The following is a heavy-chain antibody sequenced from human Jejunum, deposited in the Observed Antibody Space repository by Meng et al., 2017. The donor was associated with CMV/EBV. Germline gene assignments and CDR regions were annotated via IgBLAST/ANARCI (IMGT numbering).Heavy chain of an antibody. J-gene: IGHJ5*02. CDR1: GLRFSGSG. D-gene: IGHD6-19*01. CDR2: IWYHGREA. V-gene: IGHV3-33*01. Sequence: CTGSGLRFSGSGFRWVRQAPGQGLEWVADIWYHGREAYYADSVRGRFTISRDDSKSTVYLQMNSLRDEDTAVYYCARDLAVGRIWFDPRGQGTPVTVSS. CDR3: ARDLAVGRIWFDP.